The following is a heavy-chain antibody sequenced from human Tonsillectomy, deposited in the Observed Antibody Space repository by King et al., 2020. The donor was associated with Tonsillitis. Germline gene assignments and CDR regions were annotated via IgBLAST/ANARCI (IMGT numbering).Heavy chain of an antibody. Sequence: VQLVESGGGLVKPGGSLRLSCAASRFTFSDYYMSWIRQAPGKGLEWVSYISSSSSYTNYADSVKGRFTISRDNAKNSLYLQMYSLRAEDTAVYYCASLLEQWLPGINYWGQGTLVTVSS. CDR3: ASLLEQWLPGINY. J-gene: IGHJ4*02. V-gene: IGHV3-11*06. CDR1: RFTFSDYY. CDR2: ISSSSSYT. D-gene: IGHD6-19*01.